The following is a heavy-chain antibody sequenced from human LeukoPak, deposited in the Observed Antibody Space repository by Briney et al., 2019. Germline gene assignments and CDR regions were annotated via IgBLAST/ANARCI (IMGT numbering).Heavy chain of an antibody. D-gene: IGHD3-22*01. J-gene: IGHJ4*02. CDR3: AIMHPYYDGNGYWVQ. Sequence: GGSLRLSCAASGFTFSRDWMHWVRQAPGKGLEWVSGISVSGTSASNADSVKGRFTISRDNPRNTLYLQMNSLRAEDTALYYCAIMHPYYDGNGYWVQWGQGTLVTVSS. CDR1: GFTFSRDW. V-gene: IGHV3-23*01. CDR2: ISVSGTSA.